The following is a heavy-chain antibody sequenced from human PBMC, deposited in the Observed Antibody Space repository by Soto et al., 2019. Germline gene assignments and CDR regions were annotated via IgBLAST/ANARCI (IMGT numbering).Heavy chain of an antibody. CDR1: GGTFISYA. D-gene: IGHD1-26*01. CDR2: ISGSGGYT. V-gene: IGHV3-23*01. J-gene: IGHJ4*02. CDR3: AKISGVGAFDY. Sequence: GGSLRDCCPASGGTFISYARRWVRQAPGKGLQWVSAISGSGGYTYHADPVKGRFTISSDNSKNTLYLQMNSLRAEDTAVYYCAKISGVGAFDYWGQGTLVTVYS.